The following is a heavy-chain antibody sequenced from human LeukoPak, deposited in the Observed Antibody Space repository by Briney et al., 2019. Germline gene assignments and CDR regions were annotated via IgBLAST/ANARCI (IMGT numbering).Heavy chain of an antibody. CDR1: GYSISSGYY. J-gene: IGHJ5*02. Sequence: SETLSLTCSFSGYSISSGYYWGWIRQPPGQGLEWIGNIYHSGSTYYNPSLKGRVSISVDTSKNQFSLKLSSVGAADTAVYYCARSSGYLFDPWGQGILVTVSS. D-gene: IGHD3-22*01. CDR3: ARSSGYLFDP. V-gene: IGHV4-38-2*01. CDR2: IYHSGST.